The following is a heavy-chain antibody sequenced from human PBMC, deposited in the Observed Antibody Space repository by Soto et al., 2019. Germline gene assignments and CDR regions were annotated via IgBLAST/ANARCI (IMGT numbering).Heavy chain of an antibody. J-gene: IGHJ3*02. Sequence: ASVKVSCKTSGYTFANYGIDWVRQAPGQGLEWMGRIIPILGIANYAQKFQGRVTITADKSTSTAYMELSSLRSEDTAVYYCARDSNSYGQFGSFDIWGQGTMVTVS. CDR3: ARDSNSYGQFGSFDI. CDR1: GYTFANYG. D-gene: IGHD5-18*01. CDR2: IIPILGIA. V-gene: IGHV1-69*04.